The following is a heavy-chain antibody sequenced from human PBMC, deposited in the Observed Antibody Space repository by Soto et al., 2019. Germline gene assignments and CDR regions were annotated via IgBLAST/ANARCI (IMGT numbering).Heavy chain of an antibody. Sequence: EVQLVESGGGLVQPGGSLRLSCAGSEFTFSSYWVSWVRQAPGKGLEWLANIKVDGSEKYYVDSVKGRFTISRDNAKNSLYLQMISLRVEDTAVYYCARDIVATIGGFDYWGLGALVIVSS. V-gene: IGHV3-7*01. J-gene: IGHJ4*02. CDR2: IKVDGSEK. CDR3: ARDIVATIGGFDY. CDR1: EFTFSSYW. D-gene: IGHD5-12*01.